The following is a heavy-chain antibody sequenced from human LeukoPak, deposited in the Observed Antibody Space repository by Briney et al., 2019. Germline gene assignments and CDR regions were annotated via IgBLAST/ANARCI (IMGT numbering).Heavy chain of an antibody. J-gene: IGHJ4*02. D-gene: IGHD2-8*01. Sequence: GGSLRLSCAVFGLTFSDYYMDWVRQAPGKGLEWVGRTRNKANSYTTGYAASVKGRFTISRDESKNSLYPQMNSLKTEDTALYYCARAGVRTYFDYWGQGTLVTVSS. CDR3: ARAGVRTYFDY. CDR1: GLTFSDYY. CDR2: TRNKANSYTT. V-gene: IGHV3-72*01.